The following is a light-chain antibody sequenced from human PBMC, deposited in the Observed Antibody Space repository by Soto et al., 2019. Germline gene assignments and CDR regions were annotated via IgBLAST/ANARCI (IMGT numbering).Light chain of an antibody. CDR2: DAS. J-gene: IGKJ5*01. CDR3: QQRSNWPPFT. Sequence: IMLTQSPGTRSLSRGGSGTVWCGCIQSARSSYFAWYQQKPGQAPRLLIYDASNRATDIPARFSGSGSGTDFTLTISSLEPEDFAVYYCQQRSNWPPFTFGQGTRLEIK. CDR1: QSARSSY. V-gene: IGKV3-11*01.